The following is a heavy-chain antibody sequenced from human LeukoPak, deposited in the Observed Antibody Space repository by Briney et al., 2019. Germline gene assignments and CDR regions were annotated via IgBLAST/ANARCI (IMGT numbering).Heavy chain of an antibody. CDR2: VYGGGST. J-gene: IGHJ4*02. CDR3: ATDLKNTAVIGAR. CDR1: GFTVSSNY. D-gene: IGHD6-6*01. Sequence: GGSLRLSCAASGFTVSSNYMSWVRQAPGKGLEWVSVVYGGGSTYYADSVKGRFTISRDNSKNTLYLQMNSLRAEDTAVYYCATDLKNTAVIGARWGQGTLATVSS. V-gene: IGHV3-66*01.